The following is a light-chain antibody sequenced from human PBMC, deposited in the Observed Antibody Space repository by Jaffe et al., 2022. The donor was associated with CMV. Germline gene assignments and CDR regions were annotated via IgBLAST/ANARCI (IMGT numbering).Light chain of an antibody. CDR2: GAS. CDR1: QSFSSSY. J-gene: IGKJ1*01. V-gene: IGKV3-20*01. Sequence: EIVLTQSPDTLSLSPGERATLSCRASQSFSSSYLAWYQQKPGQAPRLLIYGASSRATGIPDRFSGSGSGTDFTLTISRLEPEDFAVYYCQQYGNSRTFGQGTRVEIK. CDR3: QQYGNSRT.